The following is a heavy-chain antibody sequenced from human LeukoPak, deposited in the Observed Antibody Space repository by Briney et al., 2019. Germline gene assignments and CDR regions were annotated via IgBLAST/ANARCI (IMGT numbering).Heavy chain of an antibody. D-gene: IGHD2-15*01. CDR2: IYYSGST. Sequence: SETLSLTCTVSGGSISSSSYYWGWIRQPPGKGLEWIGSIYYSGSTYYNPSLKSRVTISVDTSKNQFSLKLSSVTAADTAVSYCASFGGLSRYFDYWGQGTLVTVSS. V-gene: IGHV4-39*01. CDR3: ASFGGLSRYFDY. CDR1: GGSISSSSYY. J-gene: IGHJ4*02.